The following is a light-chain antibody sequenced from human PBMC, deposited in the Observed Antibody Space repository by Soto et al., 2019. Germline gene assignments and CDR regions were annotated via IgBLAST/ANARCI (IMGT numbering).Light chain of an antibody. CDR3: SSHTSGSTRV. CDR2: DVT. CDR1: SSDVGGYYY. V-gene: IGLV2-14*01. J-gene: IGLJ2*01. Sequence: QSVLTQPASVSGSLGQSITISCTGTSSDVGGYYYVSWYHQHPDKAPKLIIYDVTDRPSGVSRRFSASKAGNTASLTISGLQAEDEDDYYCSSHTSGSTRVFGTGTKLTVL.